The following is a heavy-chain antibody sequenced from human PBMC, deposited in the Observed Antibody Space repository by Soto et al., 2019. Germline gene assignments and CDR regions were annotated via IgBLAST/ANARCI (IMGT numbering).Heavy chain of an antibody. Sequence: EVQLLESGGVLVQPGGSLRLSCAASGFTFSTYAMTWVRQAPGKGLEWVSSISGSGGRTYYADSVKGRFTISRDNSKDTLYLQTDSLRAEDSAGYCWAKAGDYHGSESYFPREYWGQGTVAPGSS. D-gene: IGHD3-10*01. CDR1: GFTFSTYA. CDR3: AKAGDYHGSESYFPREY. J-gene: IGHJ4*02. CDR2: ISGSGGRT. V-gene: IGHV3-23*01.